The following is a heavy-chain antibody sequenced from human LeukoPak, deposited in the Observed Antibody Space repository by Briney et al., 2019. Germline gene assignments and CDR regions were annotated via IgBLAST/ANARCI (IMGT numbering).Heavy chain of an antibody. CDR1: GGTFSSHA. J-gene: IGHJ6*02. CDR2: IIPICGIA. Sequence: SVKVSCKASGGTFSSHAINWVRQAPGQGLEWMGRIIPICGIANYAQKFQGRVTITADKSTSTAYMELSSLRSEDTAVYYCARDSLRPLRGYGMDVWGQGTTVTVSS. D-gene: IGHD4-17*01. V-gene: IGHV1-69*04. CDR3: ARDSLRPLRGYGMDV.